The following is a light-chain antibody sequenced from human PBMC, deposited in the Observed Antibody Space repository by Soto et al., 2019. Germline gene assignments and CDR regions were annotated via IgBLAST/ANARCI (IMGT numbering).Light chain of an antibody. J-gene: IGKJ1*01. V-gene: IGKV3-20*01. CDR1: QSVNGNY. CDR3: QQCGSLPGT. CDR2: GTS. Sequence: ETVLTQSPGTLSLSPGDRATLSCRASQSVNGNYLGWYQQKPGQVPRLLIYGTSSRATGIPDRFSGSGSGKDFTLTIRRLEPEDFAVDYCQQCGSLPGTFGQGTKVEIK.